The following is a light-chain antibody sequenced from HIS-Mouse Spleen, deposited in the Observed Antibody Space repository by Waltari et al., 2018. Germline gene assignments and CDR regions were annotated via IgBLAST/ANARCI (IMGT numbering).Light chain of an antibody. Sequence: QSALTQPPSASGSPGQSVTISCPGTSSDVGGYNYVPWYQQPPGKAPKLMIYEVSKRPSGVPDRFSGSKSGNTASLTVSGLQAEDEADYYCSSYAGSNNVVFGGGTKLTVL. J-gene: IGLJ2*01. CDR1: SSDVGGYNY. CDR2: EVS. CDR3: SSYAGSNNVV. V-gene: IGLV2-8*01.